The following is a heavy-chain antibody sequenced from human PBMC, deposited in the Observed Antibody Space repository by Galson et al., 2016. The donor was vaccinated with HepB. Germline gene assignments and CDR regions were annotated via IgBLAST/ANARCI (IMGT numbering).Heavy chain of an antibody. D-gene: IGHD3-10*01. V-gene: IGHV3-30*18. CDR1: GFSFSNYG. Sequence: SLRLSCAASGFSFSNYGMHWVRQAPGKGLEWVAVTSYAGSNEYYADSVKGRFTISRDNSKNTLYLQMNSLRAEDTAVYYCAKDRRLLWFGEFNYYMDVWGKGTTVTVSS. J-gene: IGHJ6*03. CDR2: TSYAGSNE. CDR3: AKDRRLLWFGEFNYYMDV.